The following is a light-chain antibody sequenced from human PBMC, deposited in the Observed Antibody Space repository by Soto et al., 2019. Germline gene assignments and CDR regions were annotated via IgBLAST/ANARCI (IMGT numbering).Light chain of an antibody. V-gene: IGLV1-44*01. CDR1: SSNIGSNS. CDR3: AAWDDSLNDLV. J-gene: IGLJ2*01. Sequence: QSVLTQPPSASGTPGQRVTISCSGSSSNIGSNSANWYLQLPGTAPKLLIYNNEYRPSGVPDRFSASKSGTSASLAISGLQSEDEADYYCAAWDDSLNDLVFGGGTKLTVL. CDR2: NNE.